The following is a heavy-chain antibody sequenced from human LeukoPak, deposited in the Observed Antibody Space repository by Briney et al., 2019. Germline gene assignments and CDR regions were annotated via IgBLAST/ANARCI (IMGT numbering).Heavy chain of an antibody. CDR1: NDSISSSNW. CDR2: IYHSGST. V-gene: IGHV4-4*02. Sequence: SETLSLTCVVSNDSISSSNWWSWVRQPPGKGLEWIGEIYHSGSTNYNPSLKSRVTISVDKSKNQFSLKLSSVTAADTAVYYCARLVRITMVRGSPRFDYWGQGTLVTVSS. J-gene: IGHJ4*02. CDR3: ARLVRITMVRGSPRFDY. D-gene: IGHD3-10*01.